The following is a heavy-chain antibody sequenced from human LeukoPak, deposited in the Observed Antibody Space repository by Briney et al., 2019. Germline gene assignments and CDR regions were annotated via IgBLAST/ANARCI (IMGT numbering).Heavy chain of an antibody. CDR3: ARHRYILTGYSYWYFDL. V-gene: IGHV1-2*02. J-gene: IGHJ2*01. CDR2: INPNSGGT. Sequence: ASVKVSCKASGYTFTGYYIHWVRQAPGQGLEWMGWINPNSGGTNYAQKPQGRVTMTTDTSTSTAYLELRSLRSDGTAVYYCARHRYILTGYSYWYFDLWGRGTLVTVSS. D-gene: IGHD3-9*01. CDR1: GYTFTGYY.